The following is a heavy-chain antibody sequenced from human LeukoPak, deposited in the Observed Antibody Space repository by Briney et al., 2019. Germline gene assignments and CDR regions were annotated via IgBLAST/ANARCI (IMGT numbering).Heavy chain of an antibody. Sequence: ASVKVSCKASGGTFSSYAISWVRQVPGQGLEWMGWISAYNGNTNYAQKLQGRVTMTTDTSTSTAYMELRSLRSDDTAVYYCARDFVDIVATGGYWGQGTLVTVSS. CDR2: ISAYNGNT. D-gene: IGHD5-12*01. CDR1: GGTFSSYA. J-gene: IGHJ4*02. CDR3: ARDFVDIVATGGY. V-gene: IGHV1-18*01.